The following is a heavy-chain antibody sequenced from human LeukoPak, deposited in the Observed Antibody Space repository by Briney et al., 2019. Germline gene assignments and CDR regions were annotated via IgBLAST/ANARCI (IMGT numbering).Heavy chain of an antibody. V-gene: IGHV3-21*01. D-gene: IGHD3-10*01. CDR3: ASCTMFRYYFAY. J-gene: IGHJ4*02. CDR2: ISSSSSYI. Sequence: GGSLRLSCAASGFKFSSYSMKWVRQAPGKGLEWVSFISSSSSYIYYADSLKGRFTISRDNAKNSLYLQMNSLRAEDTAVYYWASCTMFRYYFAYWGQGTLVTVSS. CDR1: GFKFSSYS.